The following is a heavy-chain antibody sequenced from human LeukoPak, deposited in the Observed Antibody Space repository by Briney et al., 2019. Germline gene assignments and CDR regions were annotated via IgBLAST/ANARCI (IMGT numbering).Heavy chain of an antibody. Sequence: SETLSLTCAVSGYSISSGYYWGWIRQAPGKGLEWIGSIYHSGSTYYNPSLKSRVTISVDTSKNQFSLKLSSVTAADTAVYYCARGIGYYGSGFNYYYYGMDVWGKGTTVTVSS. CDR2: IYHSGST. CDR1: GYSISSGYY. D-gene: IGHD3-10*01. CDR3: ARGIGYYGSGFNYYYYGMDV. V-gene: IGHV4-38-2*01. J-gene: IGHJ6*04.